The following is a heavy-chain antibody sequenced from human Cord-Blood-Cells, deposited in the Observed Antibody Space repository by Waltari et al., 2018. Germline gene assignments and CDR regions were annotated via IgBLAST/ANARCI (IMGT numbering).Heavy chain of an antibody. CDR1: GGSISSYY. J-gene: IGHJ2*01. CDR2: IYYSGST. D-gene: IGHD5-12*01. V-gene: IGHV4-59*01. CDR3: ARDRGGATSYWYFDL. Sequence: QVQLQESGPGLVKPSETLSLTCTVSGGSISSYYWSWIRQPPGKGLEWIGYIYYSGSTNYNPSLKSRVTISVDTSKNQFSLKLSSVTAADTAVYYCARDRGGATSYWYFDLWGRGTLVTVSS.